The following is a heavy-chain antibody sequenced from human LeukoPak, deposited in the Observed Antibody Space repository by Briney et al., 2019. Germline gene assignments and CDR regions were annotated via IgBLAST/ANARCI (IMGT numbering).Heavy chain of an antibody. CDR1: GGTFSSYA. CDR2: IIPIFGTA. V-gene: IGHV1-69*05. D-gene: IGHD6-6*01. Sequence: SVKVSCKASGGTFSSYAISWVRQAPGQGLEWMGGIIPIFGTANYAQKFQGRVTITTDESTSTAHMELSSLRAEDTAVYYCARSSQGFYSSSFGGYFDYWGEGSLVTVPS. J-gene: IGHJ4*02. CDR3: ARSSQGFYSSSFGGYFDY.